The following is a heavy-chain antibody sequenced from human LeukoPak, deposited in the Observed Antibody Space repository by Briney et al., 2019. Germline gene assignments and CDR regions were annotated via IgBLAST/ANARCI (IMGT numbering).Heavy chain of an antibody. CDR3: ARAIRGYKGGYYYYGMDV. J-gene: IGHJ6*04. CDR1: GFTFSSYE. V-gene: IGHV3-48*03. D-gene: IGHD5-18*01. CDR2: ISSSGSTI. Sequence: GGSLRLSCAASGFTFSSYEMNWVRRAPGKGLEWVSYISSSGSTIYYADSVKGRFTISRDNAKNSLYLQMNSLRAEDTAVYYCARAIRGYKGGYYYYGMDVWGKGTTVTVSS.